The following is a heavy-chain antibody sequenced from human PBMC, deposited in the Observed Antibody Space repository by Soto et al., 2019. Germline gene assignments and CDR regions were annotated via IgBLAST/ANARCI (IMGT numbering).Heavy chain of an antibody. CDR3: ARDSLGYYYVWVIYRRDYYYYGMDF. D-gene: IGHD3-16*02. J-gene: IGHJ6*02. Sequence: GGSLRLSCAASGFTVSSNYMSWVRQAPGKGLEWVSVIYSGGSTYYADSVKGRFTISRDNSKNTLYLQMNSLRAEDTAVYYCARDSLGYYYVWVIYRRDYYYYGMDFWGQGTTVTVSS. CDR2: IYSGGST. V-gene: IGHV3-53*01. CDR1: GFTVSSNY.